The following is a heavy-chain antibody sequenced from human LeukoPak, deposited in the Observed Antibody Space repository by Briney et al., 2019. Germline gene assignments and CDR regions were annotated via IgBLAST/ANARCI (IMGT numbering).Heavy chain of an antibody. J-gene: IGHJ4*02. CDR2: ISSGGKTI. D-gene: IGHD1-26*01. Sequence: GGSLRLSCAAAGFTFSSYDMNWVRQAPGKGLEWVSYISSGGKTIYYADSVKGRFTISRDNAKNSLYLQMNSLRAEDTAVYYCARDPSGSLNLDFWGQGGLVTVSS. CDR3: ARDPSGSLNLDF. V-gene: IGHV3-48*03. CDR1: GFTFSSYD.